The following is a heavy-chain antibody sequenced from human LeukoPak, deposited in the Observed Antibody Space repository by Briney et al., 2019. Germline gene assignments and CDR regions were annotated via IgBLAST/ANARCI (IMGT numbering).Heavy chain of an antibody. D-gene: IGHD3-10*01. V-gene: IGHV4-59*12. CDR1: GGSISSYY. Sequence: SETLSLTCTVSGGSISSYYWSWIRQPPGKGLEWIGYIYHSGSTYYNPSLKSRVTISVDRSKNQFSLKLSSVTAADTAVYYCARGTQSEYFQHWGQGTLVTVSS. J-gene: IGHJ1*01. CDR2: IYHSGST. CDR3: ARGTQSEYFQH.